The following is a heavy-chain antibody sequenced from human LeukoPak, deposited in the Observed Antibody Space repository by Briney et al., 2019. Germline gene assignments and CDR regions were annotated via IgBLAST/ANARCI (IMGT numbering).Heavy chain of an antibody. V-gene: IGHV5-51*01. D-gene: IGHD2-2*02. Sequence: NHGESLKISCKGSGYSFTSYWIGWVRQMPGKGLEWMGIIYPGDSDTRYSPSFQGQVTISADKSISTAYLQWSSLKASDTAMYYCARLRYCSSTSCYSRGMDVWGQGTTVTVSS. CDR1: GYSFTSYW. J-gene: IGHJ6*02. CDR2: IYPGDSDT. CDR3: ARLRYCSSTSCYSRGMDV.